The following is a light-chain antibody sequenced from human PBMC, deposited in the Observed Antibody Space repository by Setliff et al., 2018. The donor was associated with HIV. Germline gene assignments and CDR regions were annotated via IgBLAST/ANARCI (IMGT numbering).Light chain of an antibody. Sequence: SVLTQPPSVSGSPGQSIIISCTGTINSIGSYNRVSWYQQRPGTAPKLIIFEVNKRPSGVSNRFSGSKSGSTASLAISGLQADDEGDYYCCSYAGTDTFVVFGTGTKVTVL. V-gene: IGLV2-23*02. J-gene: IGLJ1*01. CDR2: EVN. CDR1: INSIGSYNR. CDR3: CSYAGTDTFVV.